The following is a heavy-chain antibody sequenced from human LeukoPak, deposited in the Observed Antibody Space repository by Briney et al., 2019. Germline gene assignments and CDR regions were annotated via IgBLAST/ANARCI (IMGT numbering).Heavy chain of an antibody. J-gene: IGHJ5*02. CDR3: ARGFGDWGLSWFDP. CDR2: IYYSGSA. V-gene: IGHV4-61*01. D-gene: IGHD3-10*01. Sequence: PSETLSLTCTVSGGSVSSGSYYWGWIRQPPGKGLEWIGYIYYSGSAKYNPSIKSRVTISVDTSKNQFSLKLTSVTAADTAVYYCARGFGDWGLSWFDPWGQGTLVTVSS. CDR1: GGSVSSGSYY.